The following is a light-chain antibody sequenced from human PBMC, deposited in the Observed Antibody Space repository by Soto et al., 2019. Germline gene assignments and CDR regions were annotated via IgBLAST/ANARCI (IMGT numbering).Light chain of an antibody. CDR2: GAS. CDR3: QQYGSSPPYI. V-gene: IGKV3-20*01. CDR1: QSFSITY. J-gene: IGKJ2*01. Sequence: IVLTQSPGTLSLSPGESATLSCRASQSFSITYLAWYQQKPGQPPRLVVSGASSRATGVPDRFSGSGSGRDFTLTITRLEPEDFAVYYCQQYGSSPPYIFGQGTKLEIK.